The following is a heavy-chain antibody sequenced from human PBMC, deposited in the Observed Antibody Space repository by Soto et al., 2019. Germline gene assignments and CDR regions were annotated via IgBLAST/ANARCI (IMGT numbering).Heavy chain of an antibody. V-gene: IGHV1-69*13. D-gene: IGHD3-22*01. J-gene: IGHJ4*02. CDR1: GGTFSSYA. CDR2: IIPIFGTA. CDR3: AREGKDYYDSSGRD. Sequence: SVKVSCKASGGTFSSYAISWVRQAPGQGLEWMGGIIPIFGTANYAQKFQGRVTITADESTSTAYMELSSLRSEDTAVYYCAREGKDYYDSSGRDWGQGTLVTVSS.